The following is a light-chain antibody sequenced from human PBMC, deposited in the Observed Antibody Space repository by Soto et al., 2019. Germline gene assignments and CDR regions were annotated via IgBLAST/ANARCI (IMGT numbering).Light chain of an antibody. Sequence: EIVLTQSPGTLSLSPGQRATLSCRASQSVSSSSLAWYQQKPGQAPRLLIYSASGRATGIPDRFSGSGSGTDGALTISRLEPEDLAVYYCHQYGSSPWPFGQGTDVELK. CDR1: QSVSSSS. V-gene: IGKV3-20*01. CDR3: HQYGSSPWP. J-gene: IGKJ1*01. CDR2: SAS.